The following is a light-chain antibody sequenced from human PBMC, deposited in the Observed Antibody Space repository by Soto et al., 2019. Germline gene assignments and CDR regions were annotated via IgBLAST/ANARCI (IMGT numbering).Light chain of an antibody. V-gene: IGKV3-20*01. Sequence: EIVLTQSPGTLSLSPGQRATLSCRASQSVRSDYFAWYQQKPGQAPRVIIFGVSTRATGVPDRFSGSGSGTDFTLTISRLEPDDFALYYCQQYGNSPLTFGGGTKVEIK. CDR3: QQYGNSPLT. J-gene: IGKJ4*02. CDR2: GVS. CDR1: QSVRSDY.